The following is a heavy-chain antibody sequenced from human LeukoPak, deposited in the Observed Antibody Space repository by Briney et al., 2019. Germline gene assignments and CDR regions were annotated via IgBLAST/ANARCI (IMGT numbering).Heavy chain of an antibody. CDR1: GFSFSSYE. V-gene: IGHV3-48*03. CDR2: ISSGGTTI. D-gene: IGHD3-16*01. J-gene: IGHJ4*02. Sequence: GGSLRLSCAVSGFSFSSYEMNWVRQAPGRGLEWVSYISSGGTTIYYAESVKGRFTISRDNAKNSLYLQMNSLRAEDTAVYYCVRGSGGGFYFDYWGQGTLVTVSS. CDR3: VRGSGGGFYFDY.